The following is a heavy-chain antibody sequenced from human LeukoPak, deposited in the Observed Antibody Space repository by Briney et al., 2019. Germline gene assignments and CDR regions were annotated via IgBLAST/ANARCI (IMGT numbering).Heavy chain of an antibody. CDR2: ISSSSSHT. Sequence: PGGSLRLSCAASGFTFSDFYMNWIRKAPGKGLEWISFISSSSSHTNYADSVRGRFSISRDNAKNSLSLQMNNLRDEDTAVYYCARDDRFDGSGHYTAFDVWGQGTMVTVSS. V-gene: IGHV3-11*05. J-gene: IGHJ3*01. CDR1: GFTFSDFY. D-gene: IGHD3-22*01. CDR3: ARDDRFDGSGHYTAFDV.